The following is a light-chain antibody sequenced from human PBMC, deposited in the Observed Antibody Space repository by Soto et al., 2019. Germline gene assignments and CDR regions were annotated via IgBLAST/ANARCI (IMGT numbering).Light chain of an antibody. V-gene: IGLV1-44*01. CDR1: SSNIGSNT. Sequence: QSVLTQPPSASGTPGQRVTISCSGSSSNIGSNTVNWYQQFPGTAPKLLIYSNNNRPSGVPDRFSGSKSCTSASLAISGLQSDDEAVYYCAAWDDSLNALFGGGTKVTVL. J-gene: IGLJ2*01. CDR3: AAWDDSLNAL. CDR2: SNN.